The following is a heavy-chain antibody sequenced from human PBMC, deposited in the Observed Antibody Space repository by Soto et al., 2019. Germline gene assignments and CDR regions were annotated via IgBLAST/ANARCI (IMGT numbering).Heavy chain of an antibody. D-gene: IGHD3-10*01. J-gene: IGHJ6*02. V-gene: IGHV4-30-4*01. CDR1: GGSISSGDYY. Sequence: QVQLQESGPGLVKPSQTLSLTCTVSGGSISSGDYYWSWIRQPPGKGLEWIGYIYYSGSTYYNPSLKIRGTISVDTSKNQFSLKLSSVTAADTAVYYCARVGFGELLAPGMDVWGQGTTVTVSS. CDR3: ARVGFGELLAPGMDV. CDR2: IYYSGST.